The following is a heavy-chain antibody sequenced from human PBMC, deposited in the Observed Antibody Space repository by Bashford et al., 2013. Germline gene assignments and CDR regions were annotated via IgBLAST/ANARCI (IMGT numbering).Heavy chain of an antibody. CDR1: GYTFTDYH. V-gene: IGHV1-2*02. J-gene: IGHJ3*01. D-gene: IGHD1-26*01. CDR3: ARDGPVVGVWNAFDV. Sequence: ASVKVSCTASGYTFTDYHVHWVRQAPGQGLEWMGWINSNSGGTKYLERFQGRVTMTRDTSISTAYMELSRLRSDDTAVYFCARDGPVVGVWNAFDVWGQGTVVTVSS. CDR2: INSNSGGT.